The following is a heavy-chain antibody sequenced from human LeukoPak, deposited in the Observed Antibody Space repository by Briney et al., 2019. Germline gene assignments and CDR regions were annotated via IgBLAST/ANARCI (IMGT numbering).Heavy chain of an antibody. CDR1: GGSISSSSYY. J-gene: IGHJ4*02. CDR2: IYYSGST. CDR3: ATQKWELLFDY. V-gene: IGHV4-39*01. D-gene: IGHD1-26*01. Sequence: PSETLSLTCTVSGGSISSSSYYWGWIRQPPGKGLEWIGSIYYSGSTYYNPSLKSRVTISVDTSKNQFSLKLSSVTAADTAVYYCATQKWELLFDYWGQGTLVTVSP.